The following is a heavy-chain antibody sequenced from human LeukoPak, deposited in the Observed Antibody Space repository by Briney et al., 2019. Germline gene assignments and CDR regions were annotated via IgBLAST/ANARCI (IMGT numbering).Heavy chain of an antibody. Sequence: GRSLRLSYAASGFTFDDYVMNWVRQAPGKGLEWVSSISWNSGYIAYADSVKGRFTISRDNAKNSLYLQMNNLRTEDTALYFCAKALFEGEFDYWGQGTQVTVSS. J-gene: IGHJ4*02. CDR2: ISWNSGYI. V-gene: IGHV3-9*01. CDR1: GFTFDDYV. D-gene: IGHD3-16*01. CDR3: AKALFEGEFDY.